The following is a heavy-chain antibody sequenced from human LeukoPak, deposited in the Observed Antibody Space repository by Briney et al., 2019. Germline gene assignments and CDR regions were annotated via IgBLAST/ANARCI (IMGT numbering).Heavy chain of an antibody. Sequence: PGGSLRPSCAASGFTFSSYSMNWVRQAPGKGLEWVSSISSSSSYIYYADSVKGRFTISRDNAKNTLYLQMNSLRAEDTAVYYCARAPPVYYDSSGYSYWGQGTLVTVSS. CDR2: ISSSSSYI. J-gene: IGHJ4*02. CDR1: GFTFSSYS. V-gene: IGHV3-21*01. CDR3: ARAPPVYYDSSGYSY. D-gene: IGHD3-22*01.